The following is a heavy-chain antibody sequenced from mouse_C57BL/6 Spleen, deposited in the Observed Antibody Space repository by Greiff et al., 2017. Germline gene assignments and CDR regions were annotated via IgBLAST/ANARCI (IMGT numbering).Heavy chain of an antibody. CDR3: ARPCSPYYSNDFAY. D-gene: IGHD2-5*01. V-gene: IGHV1-9*01. CDR1: GYTFTGYW. Sequence: QVQLQQSGAELMKPGASVKLSCKATGYTFTGYWIAWVKQRPGHGLEWIGEILPGSGSTNYNEKFKGKATFTADTSSNTAYMQLSILTTDDSAIYDGARPCSPYYSNDFAYWGHGALVTVSA. CDR2: ILPGSGST. J-gene: IGHJ3*01.